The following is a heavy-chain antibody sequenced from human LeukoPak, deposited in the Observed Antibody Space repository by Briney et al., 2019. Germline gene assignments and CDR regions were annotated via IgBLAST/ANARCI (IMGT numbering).Heavy chain of an antibody. V-gene: IGHV3-30*02. Sequence: GGSLRLSCAASGFTFSSYGMHWVRQAPGKGLEWEAFIRYDGSNKYYADSVKGRFTFSRANSKNTLYLQMNSLRAEDTAVYYCAKDPNSYGAYYYYYMDVWGKGTTVTISS. CDR1: GFTFSSYG. J-gene: IGHJ6*03. CDR2: IRYDGSNK. D-gene: IGHD5-18*01. CDR3: AKDPNSYGAYYYYYMDV.